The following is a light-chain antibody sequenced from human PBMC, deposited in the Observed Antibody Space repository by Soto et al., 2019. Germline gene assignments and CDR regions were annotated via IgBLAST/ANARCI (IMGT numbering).Light chain of an antibody. J-gene: IGKJ3*01. CDR3: QRYDTYSRT. V-gene: IGKV1-5*03. Sequence: DIQMTQSPSTLSASVGDRVTITCRASQSIDTWLAWYQQKPGKAPKLLIYRASSLESGVPSRFSGSGSGTEFTLTISRLQPDDFSTYYCQRYDTYSRTFGPGTKVDIK. CDR2: RAS. CDR1: QSIDTW.